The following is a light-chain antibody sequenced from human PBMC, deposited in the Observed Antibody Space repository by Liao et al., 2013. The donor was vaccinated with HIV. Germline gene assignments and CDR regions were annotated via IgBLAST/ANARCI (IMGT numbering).Light chain of an antibody. CDR3: QAWDSGSAWV. J-gene: IGLJ3*02. Sequence: SYDLTQSSSVSVSPGQTASITCSGDKLGDEYASWYQQKPGQSPVLVIYQDTRRPSGIPERFSGSNSGNTATLTISGTQAMDEADYYCQAWDSGSAWVFGGGTKLTVL. V-gene: IGLV3-1*01. CDR1: KLGDEY. CDR2: QDT.